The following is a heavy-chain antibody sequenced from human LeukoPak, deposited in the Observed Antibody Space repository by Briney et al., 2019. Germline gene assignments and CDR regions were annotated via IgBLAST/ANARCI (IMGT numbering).Heavy chain of an antibody. CDR2: IWYDGSNK. CDR1: GFTFNAYA. J-gene: IGHJ4*02. Sequence: PGGSLRLSCAASGFTFNAYAIHWVRQAPGQGLEWVAVIWYDGSNKYYADSVKGRFTISRDNSKNTLYLQMSGLRADDTAVYYCARLYSSGWYFDYWGQGTLVTVSS. V-gene: IGHV3-33*01. CDR3: ARLYSSGWYFDY. D-gene: IGHD6-19*01.